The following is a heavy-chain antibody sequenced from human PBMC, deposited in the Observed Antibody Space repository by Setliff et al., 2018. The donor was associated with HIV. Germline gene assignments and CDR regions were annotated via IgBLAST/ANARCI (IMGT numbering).Heavy chain of an antibody. Sequence: SETLSLTCTVSGDSINSHFWTWIRQSPRKGLEWIGYISSTGAAWYNPSLKSRVTMSIDTSKIHFSLSLSSVSGADTALYFCARGGKRAFDIWGQGAMVTVSS. V-gene: IGHV4-59*11. CDR3: ARGGKRAFDI. CDR2: ISSTGAA. CDR1: GDSINSHF. J-gene: IGHJ3*02.